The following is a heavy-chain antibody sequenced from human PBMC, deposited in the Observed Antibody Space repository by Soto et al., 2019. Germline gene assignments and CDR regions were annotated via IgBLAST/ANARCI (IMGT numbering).Heavy chain of an antibody. J-gene: IGHJ4*02. CDR1: GFTFNSYS. CDR3: APSTTLARYFDY. Sequence: GGSLRLSCGASGFTFNSYSMSWVRQAPGKGLEWVSSISSGSDYIYYADSVKGRFTISRDNAKNSLYLQMNSLRAEDTAVYYCAPSTTLARYFDYWGQGTLVTVSS. CDR2: ISSGSDYI. V-gene: IGHV3-21*01. D-gene: IGHD2-2*01.